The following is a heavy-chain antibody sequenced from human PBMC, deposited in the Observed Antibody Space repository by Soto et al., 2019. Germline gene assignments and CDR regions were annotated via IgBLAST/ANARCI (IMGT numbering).Heavy chain of an antibody. D-gene: IGHD6-19*01. CDR3: ARGIEGWYQGRYYYGMDV. J-gene: IGHJ6*02. CDR2: IYYSGST. V-gene: IGHV4-61*01. Sequence: PSETLSLTCTVSGGSVSSGSYYWSWIRQPPGKGLEWIWYIYYSGSTNYNPSLKSRVTISVDTSKNQFSLKLSSVTAADTAVYYCARGIEGWYQGRYYYGMDVWGQGTTVTVS. CDR1: GGSVSSGSYY.